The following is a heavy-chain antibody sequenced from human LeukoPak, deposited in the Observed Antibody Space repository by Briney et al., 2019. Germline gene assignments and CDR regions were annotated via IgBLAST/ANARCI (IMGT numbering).Heavy chain of an antibody. CDR1: GGSVSNYY. V-gene: IGHV4-4*07. Sequence: SETLSLTCSVSGGSVSNYYWNWIRQPAGKGLEWIGRIYASGSTNYNPSLKSRVTISMDKSKNHFSLNLKSVTAADTGFYYCARDFYGDDGHHPFDYWGQGIQVTVSS. D-gene: IGHD2/OR15-2a*01. CDR3: ARDFYGDDGHHPFDY. CDR2: IYASGST. J-gene: IGHJ4*02.